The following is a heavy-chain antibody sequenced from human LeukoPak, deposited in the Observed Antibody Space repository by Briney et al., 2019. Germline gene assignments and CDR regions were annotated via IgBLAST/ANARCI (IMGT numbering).Heavy chain of an antibody. CDR1: GGSISSYY. D-gene: IGHD5-18*01. CDR3: ARDHRGYNYGMYNWFDP. J-gene: IGHJ5*02. CDR2: IYYTGST. Sequence: TSETLSLTCTVSGGSISSYYWSWIRQPPGKGLELIGYIYYTGSTNYNPSLKSRVTTSVDTSKNQFSLKLSSVTAADTAVYYCARDHRGYNYGMYNWFDPWGQGTLVTVSS. V-gene: IGHV4-59*01.